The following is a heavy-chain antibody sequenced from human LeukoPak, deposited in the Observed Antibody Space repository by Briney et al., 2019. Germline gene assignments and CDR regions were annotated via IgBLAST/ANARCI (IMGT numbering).Heavy chain of an antibody. J-gene: IGHJ4*02. D-gene: IGHD2-15*01. CDR1: GASISSSYW. CDR3: APSPCSGDSCYRFDF. Sequence: PSGTLSPTCAVSGASISSSYWWSWVRQPPGKGLEWIGEIHHSGSTKYNPSLKSRVTISVDKSKNQFSLKLSSVTAADTAVYYCAPSPCSGDSCYRFDFWGQGTQVTVSS. CDR2: IHHSGST. V-gene: IGHV4-4*02.